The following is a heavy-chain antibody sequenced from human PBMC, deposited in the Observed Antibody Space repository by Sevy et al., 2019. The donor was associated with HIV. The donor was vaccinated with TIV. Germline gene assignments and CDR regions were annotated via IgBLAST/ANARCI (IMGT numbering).Heavy chain of an antibody. D-gene: IGHD2-2*01. CDR1: GGSISSYY. CDR2: IYYSGST. Sequence: SETLSLTCTVSGGSISSYYWSWIRQPPGKGLEWIGYIYYSGSTNYNPALKSRVTISVDTSKNQFSLKLSSVTAADTAVYYCARVVPAAIWFDPWGQGTLVTVSS. J-gene: IGHJ5*02. CDR3: ARVVPAAIWFDP. V-gene: IGHV4-59*01.